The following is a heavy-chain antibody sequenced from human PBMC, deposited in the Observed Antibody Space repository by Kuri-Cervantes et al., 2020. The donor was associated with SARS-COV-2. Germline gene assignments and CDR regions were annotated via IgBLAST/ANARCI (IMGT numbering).Heavy chain of an antibody. CDR1: GDSISSSAYH. V-gene: IGHV4-39*02. D-gene: IGHD3-9*01. CDR3: ARDSWYYDILTGYYPNDYNYYYYYYMDV. Sequence: SETLSLTCTVSGDSISSSAYHWGWIRQSPGKGLEWIGNIYYTGNSYYSPSLKSRVTISVDTSKNHFSLKVTSVTAADTAVYYCARDSWYYDILTGYYPNDYNYYYYYYMDVWGKGTTVTVSS. J-gene: IGHJ6*03. CDR2: IYYTGNS.